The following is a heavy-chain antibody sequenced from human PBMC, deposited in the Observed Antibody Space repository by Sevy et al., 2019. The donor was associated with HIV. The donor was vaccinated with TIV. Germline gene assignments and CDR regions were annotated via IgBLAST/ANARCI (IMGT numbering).Heavy chain of an antibody. CDR2: ISSSGTNI. CDR1: GLNVSDYF. CDR3: ARDLASGSFFSLYFDY. V-gene: IGHV3-11*01. Sequence: GGSLRLSCAASGLNVSDYFMTWIRQAPGKRPEWVSYISSSGTNIYYADSVKGRFTISRDNTKNSLYLQMNSLRVEDTAMYYCARDLASGSFFSLYFDYWGQGTLVTVSS. D-gene: IGHD3-10*01. J-gene: IGHJ4*02.